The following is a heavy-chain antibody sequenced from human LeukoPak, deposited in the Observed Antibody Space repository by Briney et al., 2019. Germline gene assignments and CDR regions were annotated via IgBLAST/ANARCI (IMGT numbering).Heavy chain of an antibody. J-gene: IGHJ6*02. CDR3: ARDLVRGVMDV. CDR2: INTNSGNP. V-gene: IGHV7-4-1*02. D-gene: IGHD3-10*01. CDR1: GYTFTNYA. Sequence: ASVKVSCKASGYTFTNYAMNWLRQAPGQGLEWMGWINTNSGNPTYAQGFTGRFVFSLDTSVSTAYLQISSLKADDTAVYYCARDLVRGVMDVWGQGTTVTVSS.